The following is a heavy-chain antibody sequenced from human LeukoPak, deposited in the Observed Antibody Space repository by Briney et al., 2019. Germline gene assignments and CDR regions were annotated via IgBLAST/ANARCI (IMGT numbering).Heavy chain of an antibody. Sequence: PSETLSLTCTVSGGSISSYYWSWIRQPPGKGLEWIGYIYYSGSTNYNPSFKSRVTISVDTSKNQFSLKLSSVTAADTAVYYCARADSGSYYFDYWGQGTLVTVSS. J-gene: IGHJ4*02. CDR3: ARADSGSYYFDY. CDR1: GGSISSYY. V-gene: IGHV4-59*01. D-gene: IGHD1-26*01. CDR2: IYYSGST.